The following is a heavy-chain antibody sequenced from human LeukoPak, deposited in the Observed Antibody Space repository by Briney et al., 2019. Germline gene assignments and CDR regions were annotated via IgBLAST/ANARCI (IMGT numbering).Heavy chain of an antibody. CDR2: VSYGGTNQ. CDR1: GFTFSSYD. J-gene: IGHJ6*02. V-gene: IGHV3-30-3*01. Sequence: GRSLRLSCAASGFTFSSYDMHWVRQAPGKGLEWAAFVSYGGTNQDYADSVKGRFTISRDNSKNTLYLQMNSQRAEDTAVYYCARGLTGGLDVWGQGTTVTVPS. D-gene: IGHD7-27*01. CDR3: ARGLTGGLDV.